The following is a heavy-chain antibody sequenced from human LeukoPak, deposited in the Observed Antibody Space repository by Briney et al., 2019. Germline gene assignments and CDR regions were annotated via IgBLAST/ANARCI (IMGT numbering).Heavy chain of an antibody. D-gene: IGHD6-19*01. CDR3: ASPHSSGGGVESYFDY. V-gene: IGHV1-69*06. Sequence: ASVKVSCRASGGSFSSYAISWVRQAPGQGLEWMGGIIPIFGSANYAQKFQGRVTITADKSTSTAYMELSSLRSEDTAVYYCASPHSSGGGVESYFDYWGQGTLVTVSS. CDR1: GGSFSSYA. CDR2: IIPIFGSA. J-gene: IGHJ4*02.